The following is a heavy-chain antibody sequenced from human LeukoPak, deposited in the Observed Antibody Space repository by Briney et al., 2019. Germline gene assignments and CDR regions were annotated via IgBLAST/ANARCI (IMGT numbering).Heavy chain of an antibody. Sequence: SQTLSLTCAVSGGSISSGGYSWSWIRQPPGKGLEWIGYIYHSGSTNYNPSLKSRVTISVDTSKNQFSLKLSSVTAADTAVYYCARGGGRWLLYYFDYWGQGTLVTVSS. J-gene: IGHJ4*02. CDR1: GGSISSGGYS. CDR2: IYHSGST. CDR3: ARGGGRWLLYYFDY. V-gene: IGHV4-30-2*01. D-gene: IGHD5-24*01.